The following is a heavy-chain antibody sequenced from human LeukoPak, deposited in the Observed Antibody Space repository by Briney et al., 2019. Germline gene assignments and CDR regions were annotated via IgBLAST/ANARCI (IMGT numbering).Heavy chain of an antibody. CDR2: IYTSGST. Sequence: PSETLSLTCTVSGGSISSYYWSWIRQPAGKGLEWIGRIYTSGSTNYNPSLKSRVTMSVDTSKNQFSLKLSSVTAADTAVYYCARDAYSSSFEFYYFDYWGQGTLVTVSS. J-gene: IGHJ4*02. CDR3: ARDAYSSSFEFYYFDY. CDR1: GGSISSYY. D-gene: IGHD6-13*01. V-gene: IGHV4-4*07.